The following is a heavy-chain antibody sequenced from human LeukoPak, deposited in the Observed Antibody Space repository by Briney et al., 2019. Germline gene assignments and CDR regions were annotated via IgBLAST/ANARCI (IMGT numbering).Heavy chain of an antibody. J-gene: IGHJ6*02. V-gene: IGHV3-23*01. CDR2: ISGSGGST. CDR3: AKPTSPSEYSSSLYYYYYGMDV. Sequence: PGGSLRLFCAASGFTFSSYAMSWVRQAPGKGLERVSAISGSGGSTYYADSVKGRFTISRDNSKNTLYLQMNSLRAEDTAVYYCAKPTSPSEYSSSLYYYYYGMDVWGQGTTVTVSS. CDR1: GFTFSSYA. D-gene: IGHD6-6*01.